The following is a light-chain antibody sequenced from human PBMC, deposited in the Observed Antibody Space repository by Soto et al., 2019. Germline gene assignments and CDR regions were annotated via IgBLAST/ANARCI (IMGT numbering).Light chain of an antibody. J-gene: IGLJ1*01. CDR1: SSNIGATYD. CDR3: QSYDSSLSAHYV. CDR2: GNS. Sequence: QSVLTQPPSVSRAPGQRVTISCTGSSSNIGATYDVQWYQQLPGTAPKLLIYGNSNRPSGVPDRFSGSKSGTSASLAITGLQADDEADYYCQSYDSSLSAHYVFRTGTKVTVL. V-gene: IGLV1-40*01.